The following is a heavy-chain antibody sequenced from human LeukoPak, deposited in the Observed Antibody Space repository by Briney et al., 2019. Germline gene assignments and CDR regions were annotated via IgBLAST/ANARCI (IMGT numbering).Heavy chain of an antibody. CDR1: GGSICRSDDK. D-gene: IGHD3-16*02. V-gene: IGHV4-39*07. Sequence: SETLSLTCTVSGGSICRSDDKWGWIRQAPGKGLEWIASIYCSGSTYYNPSLKSRVTVSVDTSKSQFSLKLSSVTAADTAVYYCARVSMGDYVWGSYRYTQYFDYWGQGALVTVSS. J-gene: IGHJ4*02. CDR3: ARVSMGDYVWGSYRYTQYFDY. CDR2: IYCSGST.